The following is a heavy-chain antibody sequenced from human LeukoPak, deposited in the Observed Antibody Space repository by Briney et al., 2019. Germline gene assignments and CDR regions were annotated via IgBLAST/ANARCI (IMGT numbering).Heavy chain of an antibody. V-gene: IGHV4-59*08. CDR1: GGSITTYY. CDR2: VYYSGST. D-gene: IGHD4-17*01. CDR3: ARVTYVDDMLYQYFDY. J-gene: IGHJ4*02. Sequence: SETLSLTCTISGGSITTYYWSWIRQPAGKGLEWIGNVYYSGSTTYNPSLKTRVTISVDTSKNQFSLRLTSVTAADTALYYCARVTYVDDMLYQYFDYWGQGILVTVSS.